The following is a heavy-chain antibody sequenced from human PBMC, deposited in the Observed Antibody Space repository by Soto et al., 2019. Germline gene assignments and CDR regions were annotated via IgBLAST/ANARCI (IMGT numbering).Heavy chain of an antibody. D-gene: IGHD4-17*01. Sequence: GGSLRLSCAASGFTFSSYAMSWARQAPGKGLKWISSISGSGTSTYYADSVKGRFTISRDNSKNTMYLQMNSLRAEDTALYFCAKENTPDYGDYVDYWGQGTLVTVSS. J-gene: IGHJ4*02. CDR1: GFTFSSYA. V-gene: IGHV3-23*01. CDR2: ISGSGTST. CDR3: AKENTPDYGDYVDY.